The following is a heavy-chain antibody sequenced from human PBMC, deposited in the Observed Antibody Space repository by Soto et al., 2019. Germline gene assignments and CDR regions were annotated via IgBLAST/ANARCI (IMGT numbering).Heavy chain of an antibody. D-gene: IGHD3-16*01. J-gene: IGHJ6*03. Sequence: QVQLQESGPGLVKPSGTLSLTCAVSSGSISSSNWWSWVRQPPGKGLEWIGEIYHSGSTNYNPSLKSRVTISVNKSKNQFSLKLSSVTAADTAVYYCARVTDYIWGSYYYYYYMDVWGKGTTVTVSS. V-gene: IGHV4-4*02. CDR3: ARVTDYIWGSYYYYYYMDV. CDR1: SGSISSSNW. CDR2: IYHSGST.